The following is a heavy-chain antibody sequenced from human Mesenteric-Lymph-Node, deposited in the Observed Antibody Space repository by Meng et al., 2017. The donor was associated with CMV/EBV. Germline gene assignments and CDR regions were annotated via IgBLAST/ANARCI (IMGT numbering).Heavy chain of an antibody. CDR3: AKDSLIGNWL. J-gene: IGHJ4*02. D-gene: IGHD3-9*01. V-gene: IGHV3-30*02. CDR1: GFTFINYG. Sequence: GESLKISCAASGFTFINYGMHWVRQAPGKGLEWVAFIHYDGSDKYYADSVKGRFTISRDNSKNTLYLQMNSLRAEDTALFYCAKDSLIGNWLWGQGTLVTVSS. CDR2: IHYDGSDK.